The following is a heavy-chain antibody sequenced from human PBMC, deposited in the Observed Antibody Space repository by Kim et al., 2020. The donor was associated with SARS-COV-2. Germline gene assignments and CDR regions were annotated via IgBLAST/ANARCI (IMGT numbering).Heavy chain of an antibody. CDR2: IKRKSDGETT. V-gene: IGHV3-15*01. CDR3: ASENYGGTYTLDF. J-gene: IGHJ4*02. D-gene: IGHD1-26*01. CDR1: GLIFEEAW. Sequence: GGSLRLSCLASGLIFEEAWMTWVRQAPGKEPQWVGRIKRKSDGETTDYATPVKGRFTISRDDSKNTVYPQMTGLKSGDTPMYYCASENYGGTYTLDFRGQGTLVTVSS.